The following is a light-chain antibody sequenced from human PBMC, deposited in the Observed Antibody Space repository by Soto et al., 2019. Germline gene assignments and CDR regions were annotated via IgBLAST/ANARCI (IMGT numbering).Light chain of an antibody. V-gene: IGKV1-5*03. Sequence: DIQMTQSPSTLSACVGDRVTITCRASQSISSWLAWYQQKPGKAPKLLIYKASRLERGVPTRSSGSGSGTEFTLTSSSLQPDEFATYYWQQYNSYSYSCRQGPKLEIK. CDR2: KAS. CDR3: QQYNSYSYS. CDR1: QSISSW. J-gene: IGKJ2*01.